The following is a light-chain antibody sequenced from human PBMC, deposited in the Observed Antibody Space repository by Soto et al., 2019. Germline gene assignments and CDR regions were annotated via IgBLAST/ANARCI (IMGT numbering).Light chain of an antibody. CDR1: QSVSSS. J-gene: IGKJ4*01. CDR2: DAS. Sequence: EIVLTQSPATLSLSPGERATLSCRASQSVSSSLAWYQQKPGQAPRLLIYDASNRATGIPARFSGSGSGTDCTLPISSLEPEDFAVYYCQQRSNWPFTFGGGTKVEIK. CDR3: QQRSNWPFT. V-gene: IGKV3-11*01.